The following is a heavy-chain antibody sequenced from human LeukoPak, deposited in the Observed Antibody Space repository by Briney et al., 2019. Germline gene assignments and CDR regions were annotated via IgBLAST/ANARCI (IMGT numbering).Heavy chain of an antibody. CDR3: ARGGPTFYYDGSVYIFLAW. Sequence: GASVKVSCKASGYTFTSYYMHWVRQAPGQGLEWMGIINPSGGSTSYAQKFQGRVTMTRDTSTSTVYMELSSLRSEDTAVYYCARGGPTFYYDGSVYIFLAWWARGTVAPVS. CDR2: INPSGGST. D-gene: IGHD3-22*01. J-gene: IGHJ4*02. V-gene: IGHV1-46*01. CDR1: GYTFTSYY.